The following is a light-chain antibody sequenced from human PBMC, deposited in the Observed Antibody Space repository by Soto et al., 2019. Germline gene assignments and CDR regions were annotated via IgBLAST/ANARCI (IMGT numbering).Light chain of an antibody. CDR3: QQYYSSPPGFT. Sequence: PGERATLSCRASQRVSSTYFAWYRQKPGQPPSLLIYGASNRATGVPDRFSGSGSGTDFTLTISRLEPEDFAVYYCQQYYSSPPGFTFGPGTTVEFK. CDR2: GAS. J-gene: IGKJ3*01. V-gene: IGKV3-20*01. CDR1: QRVSSTY.